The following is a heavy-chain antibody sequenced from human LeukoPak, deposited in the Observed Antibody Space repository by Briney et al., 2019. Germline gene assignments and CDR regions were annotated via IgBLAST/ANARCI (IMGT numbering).Heavy chain of an antibody. CDR3: AASNSSSWPFDY. D-gene: IGHD6-13*01. CDR2: INPSGGST. V-gene: IGHV1-46*01. CDR1: GYTFTSYY. J-gene: IGHJ4*02. Sequence: GASVKVSCKASGYTFTSYYMHWVRRAPGQGLEWMGIINPSGGSTSYAQKFQGRVTMTRDTSTSTVYMELSSLRSEDTAVYYCAASNSSSWPFDYWGQGTLVTVSS.